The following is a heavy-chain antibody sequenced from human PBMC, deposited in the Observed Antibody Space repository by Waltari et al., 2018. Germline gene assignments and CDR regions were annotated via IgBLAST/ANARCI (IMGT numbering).Heavy chain of an antibody. J-gene: IGHJ6*02. CDR2: IKQDGSEK. D-gene: IGHD4-17*01. Sequence: EVQLVESGGGLVQPGGSLRLSCAASGFTFSSYWMSWVRQAPGKGLEWVANIKQDGSEKYYVDSVKGRFTISRDNAKNSLYLQMNSLRAEDTAVYYCASYDYGDYGYGMDVWGQGTTVTVSS. CDR1: GFTFSSYW. V-gene: IGHV3-7*01. CDR3: ASYDYGDYGYGMDV.